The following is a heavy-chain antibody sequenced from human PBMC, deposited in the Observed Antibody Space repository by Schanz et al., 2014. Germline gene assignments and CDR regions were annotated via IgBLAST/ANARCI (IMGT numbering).Heavy chain of an antibody. Sequence: EVHLVESGGSLVQPGGSLRLSCVASGFSFSNYSMNWVRQAPGKGLEWLSHISGSGGDSVDYADSVKGRFTISRDNTRNSLYLQMNSLRVDDTAVYYCARDLISSGWYGWGQGTLVTVSS. J-gene: IGHJ4*02. CDR1: GFSFSNYS. D-gene: IGHD6-19*01. CDR3: ARDLISSGWYG. V-gene: IGHV3-48*04. CDR2: ISGSGGDSV.